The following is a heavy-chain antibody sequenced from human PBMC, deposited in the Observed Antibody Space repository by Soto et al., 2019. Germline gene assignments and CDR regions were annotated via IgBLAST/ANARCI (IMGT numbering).Heavy chain of an antibody. CDR2: ISAYNGNT. CDR3: ARDPIQFLQTAPRGMDV. V-gene: IGHV1-18*01. Sequence: QVHLVQSGAEVKKPGASVKVSCKASAYTFTSYGISWVRQAPGQGLEWMGWISAYNGNTNYAQKFQGRVTMTTDTPTSTAYMEMRSLRSDDTAVYYCARDPIQFLQTAPRGMDVWGQGTTVTVSS. J-gene: IGHJ6*02. CDR1: AYTFTSYG. D-gene: IGHD3-3*01.